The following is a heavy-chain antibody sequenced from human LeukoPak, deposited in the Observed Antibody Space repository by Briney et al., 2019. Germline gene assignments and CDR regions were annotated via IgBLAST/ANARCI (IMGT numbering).Heavy chain of an antibody. Sequence: ASVKVSCKASGYTFTSYAMHWVRQAPGQRLEWMGWINAGNGNTKYSQKFQGRVTITRDTSASTAYMELSSLRSEDTAVYYCARDRLKGRRALWFGESLDYWGQGTLVTVSS. J-gene: IGHJ4*02. CDR3: ARDRLKGRRALWFGESLDY. CDR1: GYTFTSYA. D-gene: IGHD3-10*01. V-gene: IGHV1-3*01. CDR2: INAGNGNT.